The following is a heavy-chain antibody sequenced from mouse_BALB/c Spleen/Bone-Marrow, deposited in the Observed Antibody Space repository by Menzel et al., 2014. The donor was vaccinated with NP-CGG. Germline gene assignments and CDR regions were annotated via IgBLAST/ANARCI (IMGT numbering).Heavy chain of an antibody. D-gene: IGHD4-1*01. J-gene: IGHJ2*01. V-gene: IGHV7-3*02. CDR3: TRDMGGIPFDS. Sequence: EVQRVESGGGLVQPGGSLRLSCVTSGFTFIDYYMNWVRQPPGKALEWVGFIRNKAYGYTTEYSASVKGRFTISRDNSQSILYLQMNTLRAEDSATYYCTRDMGGIPFDSWGQGTTLTVSS. CDR2: IRNKAYGYTT. CDR1: GFTFIDYY.